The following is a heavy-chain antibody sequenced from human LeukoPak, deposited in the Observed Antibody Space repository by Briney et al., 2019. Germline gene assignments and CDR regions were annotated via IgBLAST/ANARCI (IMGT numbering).Heavy chain of an antibody. CDR1: GGSISSYY. V-gene: IGHV4-59*01. J-gene: IGHJ3*02. Sequence: SETLSLTCTVSGGSISSYYWSWIRQPPVKGLEWIGYIYYSGSTNYNPSLKSRVTISVDTSKNQFSLKLSSVTAADTAVYYCAREIGYSYGSTDAFDIWGQGTMVTVS. D-gene: IGHD5-18*01. CDR3: AREIGYSYGSTDAFDI. CDR2: IYYSGST.